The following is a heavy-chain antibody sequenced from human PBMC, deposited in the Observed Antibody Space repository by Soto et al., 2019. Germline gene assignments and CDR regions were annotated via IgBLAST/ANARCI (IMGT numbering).Heavy chain of an antibody. CDR1: GCSFTNND. CDR3: ARMETFGSLNWFDP. CDR2: MNPGSGDT. D-gene: IGHD3-16*01. J-gene: IGHJ5*02. Sequence: ASVKDSCKDSGCSFTNNDVCWLLQAGGRGREWVGLMNPGSGDTGYAQKFHGRVTMTRDISIATAYMELSTLRSDATAIYYCARMETFGSLNWFDPWGQGTLVTVSS. V-gene: IGHV1-8*01.